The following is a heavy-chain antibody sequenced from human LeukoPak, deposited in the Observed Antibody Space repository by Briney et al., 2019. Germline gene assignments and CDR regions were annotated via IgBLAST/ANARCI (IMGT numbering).Heavy chain of an antibody. D-gene: IGHD2-21*01. CDR1: GFTFSSYW. CDR2: INTDGSST. Sequence: PGGSLRLSCAASGFTFSSYWIHWVRQAPGKGLVWVSRINTDGSSTNYADSVKGRFTISRDNAENTLYLQMNSLRAEDTAVYYCARGAYLNYYMDVWVKGTTVTVSS. CDR3: ARGAYLNYYMDV. J-gene: IGHJ6*03. V-gene: IGHV3-74*01.